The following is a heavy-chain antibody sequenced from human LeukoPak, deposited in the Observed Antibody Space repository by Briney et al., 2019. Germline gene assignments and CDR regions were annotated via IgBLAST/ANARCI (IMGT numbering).Heavy chain of an antibody. CDR3: ARVRIAAAGRYGMDV. J-gene: IGHJ6*02. D-gene: IGHD6-13*01. CDR2: IYYSGST. Sequence: SETLSLTCTVSGGSISSSSYYWGWVRQPPGKGLEWIGSIYYSGSTYYNPSLKSRVTISVDTSKNQFSLKLSSVTAADTAVYYCARVRIAAAGRYGMDVWGQGTTVTVSS. CDR1: GGSISSSSYY. V-gene: IGHV4-39*01.